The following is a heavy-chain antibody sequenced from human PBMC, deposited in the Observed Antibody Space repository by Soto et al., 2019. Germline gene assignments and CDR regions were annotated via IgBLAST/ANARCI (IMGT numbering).Heavy chain of an antibody. J-gene: IGHJ5*02. V-gene: IGHV4-59*01. CDR2: VYSTEIT. CDR3: ARGSEAWFDP. Sequence: SETLSLTLPVSGDSISSYFWSWIRQPPGKGLEWIGYVYSTEITNYNPSLKSRVAMSIDTSKNQFSLKVRSVTAADTAVYYCARGSEAWFDPWGQGTLVTVSS. CDR1: GDSISSYF.